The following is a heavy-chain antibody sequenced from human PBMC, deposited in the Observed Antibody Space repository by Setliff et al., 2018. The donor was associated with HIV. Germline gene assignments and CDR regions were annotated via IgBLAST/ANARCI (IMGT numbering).Heavy chain of an antibody. J-gene: IGHJ4*03. CDR3: ARDRLTYYFDY. CDR2: IYHTGST. Sequence: PSETLSLTCAVSGYSISSDYYWGRIRQPPGKGLEWIGNIYHTGSTYYSRSLKSRVIVSVDTSKNQFSLKLSSVTAADTAVYYCARDRLTYYFDYWGPETLLVTVSS. D-gene: IGHD3-22*01. V-gene: IGHV4-38-2*02. CDR1: GYSISSDYY.